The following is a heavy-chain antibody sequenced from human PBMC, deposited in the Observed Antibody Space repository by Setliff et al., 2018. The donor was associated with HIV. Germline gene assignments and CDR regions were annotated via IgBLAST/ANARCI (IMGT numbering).Heavy chain of an antibody. J-gene: IGHJ4*02. V-gene: IGHV3-7*03. CDR3: ARAYNVYDYRFDSSGYDY. D-gene: IGHD3-22*01. CDR1: GFTFSTYA. Sequence: GGSLRLSCAASGFTFSTYAMSWVRQAPGKGLEWVAVMLYDGSDRYYVDSVKGRFIASTDNARNSLFLEMNSLRAEDTAVYYCARAYNVYDYRFDSSGYDYWGQGTLVTVSS. CDR2: MLYDGSDR.